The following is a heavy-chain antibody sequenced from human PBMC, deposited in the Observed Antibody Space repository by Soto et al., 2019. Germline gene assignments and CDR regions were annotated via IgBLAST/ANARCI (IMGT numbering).Heavy chain of an antibody. Sequence: EVQLVESGGGLVKPGGSLRLSCAASGFTFSSYSMNWVRQAPGKGLEWVSSISSSSSYIYYADSVKGRFTISRDNAKNSLYLRMNSLRAEDTAVYYCARLGYCSGGSCYPAWYGMDVWGQGTTVTVSS. CDR3: ARLGYCSGGSCYPAWYGMDV. D-gene: IGHD2-15*01. J-gene: IGHJ6*02. CDR2: ISSSSSYI. V-gene: IGHV3-21*01. CDR1: GFTFSSYS.